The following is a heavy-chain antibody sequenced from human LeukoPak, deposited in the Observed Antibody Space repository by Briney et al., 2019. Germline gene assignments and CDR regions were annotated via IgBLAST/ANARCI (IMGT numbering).Heavy chain of an antibody. CDR2: ISGTGGRT. CDR3: ARDERLLSFLK. J-gene: IGHJ4*02. Sequence: GGSLRLSCAASGFTFSSYAMSWVRQAPGEGLEWVSSISGTGGRTHYADSVKGRFTISRDNSKNTLYLQMNSLRAEDTAIYYCARDERLLSFLKWGQGTLVTVSS. CDR1: GFTFSSYA. D-gene: IGHD3-3*01. V-gene: IGHV3-23*01.